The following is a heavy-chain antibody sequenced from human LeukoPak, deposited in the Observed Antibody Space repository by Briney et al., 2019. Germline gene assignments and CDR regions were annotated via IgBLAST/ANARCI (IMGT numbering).Heavy chain of an antibody. V-gene: IGHV4-39*01. Sequence: GSLRLSCAASGFTFSSYSMNWVRQAPGKGLEWIGSIYYSGSTYYNPSLKSRVTISVDTSKNQFSLKLSPVTAADTAVYYCARRAAIQLWLAFDYWGQGTLVTVSS. J-gene: IGHJ4*02. D-gene: IGHD5-18*01. CDR3: ARRAAIQLWLAFDY. CDR2: IYYSGST. CDR1: GFTFSSYSMN.